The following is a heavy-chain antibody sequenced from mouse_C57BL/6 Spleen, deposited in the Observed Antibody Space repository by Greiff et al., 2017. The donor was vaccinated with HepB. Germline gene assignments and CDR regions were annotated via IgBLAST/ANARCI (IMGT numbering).Heavy chain of an antibody. CDR3: ARHETYYYGSSPYAMDY. V-gene: IGHV5-9*01. CDR1: GFTFSSYT. CDR2: ISGGGGNT. D-gene: IGHD1-1*01. Sequence: EVKVVESGGGLVKPGGSLKLSCAASGFTFSSYTMSWVRQTPEKRLEWVATISGGGGNTYYPDSVKGRFTISRDNAKNTLYLQMSSLRSEDTALYYCARHETYYYGSSPYAMDYWGQGTSVTVSS. J-gene: IGHJ4*01.